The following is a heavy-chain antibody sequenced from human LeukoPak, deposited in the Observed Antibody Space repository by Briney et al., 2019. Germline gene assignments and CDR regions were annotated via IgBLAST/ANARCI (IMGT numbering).Heavy chain of an antibody. D-gene: IGHD5-24*01. J-gene: IGHJ3*01. Sequence: SETLSLTCTVSGGSMTTHHWNWIRQTPGKELEWIGYVFDSGRTKVNPSLTSRVTLSTDTSKNQLSLRLGSVTAADTAVYYCASRSPFMAYDAFDLWGQGAMVTVSS. CDR2: VFDSGRT. CDR3: ASRSPFMAYDAFDL. CDR1: GGSMTTHH. V-gene: IGHV4-59*11.